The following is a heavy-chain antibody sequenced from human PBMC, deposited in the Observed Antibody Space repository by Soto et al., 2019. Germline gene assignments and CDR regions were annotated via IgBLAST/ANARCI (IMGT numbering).Heavy chain of an antibody. CDR1: GYTFTSYG. D-gene: IGHD3-3*01. J-gene: IGHJ4*02. V-gene: IGHV1-18*01. CDR3: ARALGKYYDFWSGYSTQFDY. Sequence: QVQLVQSGAEVKKPGASVKVSCKASGYTFTSYGISWVRQAPGQGLEWMGWISAYNGNTNYAQKLEGRVTMTTETSPSTAYMELRSLRSDDTAVYYCARALGKYYDFWSGYSTQFDYWGQGTLVTVSS. CDR2: ISAYNGNT.